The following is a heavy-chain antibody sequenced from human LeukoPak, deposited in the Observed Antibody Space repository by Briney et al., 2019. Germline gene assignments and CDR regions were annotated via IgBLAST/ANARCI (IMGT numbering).Heavy chain of an antibody. Sequence: PSETLSLTCTVSGGSISSGSYYWSWIRQPAGKGLEWIGRIYTSGSTNYNPSLKSRVTISVDTSKNQFSLKLSSVTAADTAVYYCARVSGGSGSISEHFDYWGQGTLVTVSS. D-gene: IGHD6-19*01. CDR1: GGSISSGSYY. CDR2: IYTSGST. CDR3: ARVSGGSGSISEHFDY. J-gene: IGHJ4*02. V-gene: IGHV4-61*02.